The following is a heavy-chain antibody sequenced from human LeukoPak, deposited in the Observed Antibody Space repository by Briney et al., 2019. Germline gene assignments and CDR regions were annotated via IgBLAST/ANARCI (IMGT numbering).Heavy chain of an antibody. J-gene: IGHJ3*02. V-gene: IGHV3-13*01. CDR1: GFTFSSDD. CDR2: IGTAGDT. CDR3: AREGTGTIRDAFDI. Sequence: GGSLRLSWAASGFTFSSDDMHWVRQATGKGLEWVSAIGTAGDTYYPGSVKGRFTISRENAKNSLYLQMNSLRAGDTAVYYCAREGTGTIRDAFDIWGQGTMVTVSS. D-gene: IGHD1-1*01.